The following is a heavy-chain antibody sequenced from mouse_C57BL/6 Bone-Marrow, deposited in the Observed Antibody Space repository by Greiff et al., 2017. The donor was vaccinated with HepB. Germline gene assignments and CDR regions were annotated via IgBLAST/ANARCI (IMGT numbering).Heavy chain of an antibody. Sequence: QVQLQQSGPELVKPGASVKISCKASGYAFSSSWMNWVKQRPGKGLEWIGRIYPGDGDTNYNGKFKGKATLTADTSSSTAYMQLSSLTSEDSAVYFCARGVDYAMDYWGQGTSVTVSS. D-gene: IGHD1-1*02. V-gene: IGHV1-82*01. J-gene: IGHJ4*01. CDR3: ARGVDYAMDY. CDR2: IYPGDGDT. CDR1: GYAFSSSW.